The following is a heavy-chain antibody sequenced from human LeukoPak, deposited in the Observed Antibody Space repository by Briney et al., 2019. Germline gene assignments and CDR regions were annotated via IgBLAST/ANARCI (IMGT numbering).Heavy chain of an antibody. V-gene: IGHV4-59*01. CDR3: ARARYVNSFYAFDI. J-gene: IGHJ3*02. CDR2: ISKSGNT. Sequence: SETLSLTCTVSGGSITSYYWSWIRQPPGKGLEWIGYISKSGNTNYSPSLKSRVTIFRDTSKNQFFLRLTSVTAADTAVYYCARARYVNSFYAFDIWGQGTMVTVSS. D-gene: IGHD3-9*01. CDR1: GGSITSYY.